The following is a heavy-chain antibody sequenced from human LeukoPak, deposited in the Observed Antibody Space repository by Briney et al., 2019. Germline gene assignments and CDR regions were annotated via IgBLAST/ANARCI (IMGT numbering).Heavy chain of an antibody. Sequence: SETLSLTCTVSGVSITSNCCSWIRQPPGKGLEWIGYICYSVSPDYTPPLKSRVAMSLDRSKNQFSLRLTSVTAADTAVYYCARPARDLTAFDIWGQGTMVAVSS. CDR3: ARPARDLTAFDI. CDR1: GVSITSNC. J-gene: IGHJ3*02. CDR2: ICYSVSP. V-gene: IGHV4-59*08. D-gene: IGHD5-24*01.